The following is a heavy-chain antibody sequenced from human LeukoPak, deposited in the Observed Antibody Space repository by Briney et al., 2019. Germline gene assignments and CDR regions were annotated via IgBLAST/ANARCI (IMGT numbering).Heavy chain of an antibody. Sequence: PGGSLRLSCAASGFTFSDYEMNWVRQAPGKGLEWVLHISTSGSIIRYADSVKGRFTISRDNSKNTLFLQMNSLRTEDTAVYYRAKNSLSSRLRYFDYWGQGTLVTVSS. CDR2: ISTSGSII. CDR3: AKNSLSSRLRYFDY. D-gene: IGHD4-17*01. CDR1: GFTFSDYE. J-gene: IGHJ4*02. V-gene: IGHV3-48*03.